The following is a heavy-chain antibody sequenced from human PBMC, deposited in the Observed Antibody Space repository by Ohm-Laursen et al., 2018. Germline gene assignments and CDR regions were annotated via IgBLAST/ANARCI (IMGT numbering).Heavy chain of an antibody. CDR3: AKASSGSYAGSDY. V-gene: IGHV3-9*01. Sequence: SSLRLSCTASGFTFDDYAMHWVRQAPGKGLEWVSGISWNSGSIGYADSVKGRFTISRDNAKNSLYLQMNSLRAEDTALYYCAKASSGSYAGSDYWGQGTLVTVSS. CDR2: ISWNSGSI. J-gene: IGHJ4*02. D-gene: IGHD1-26*01. CDR1: GFTFDDYA.